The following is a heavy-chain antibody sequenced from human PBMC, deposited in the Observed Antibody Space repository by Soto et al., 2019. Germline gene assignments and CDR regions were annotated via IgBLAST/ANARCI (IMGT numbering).Heavy chain of an antibody. V-gene: IGHV2-5*01. D-gene: IGHD2-15*01. CDR1: GFSFSTTGAG. CDR2: IFWNDAK. Sequence: QIALKESGPTLVKPSQTLTLTCTFSGFSFSTTGAGVGWIRQPPGKALEWLALIFWNDAKRYSPSLRSRLTIIKDTSKNQVVLTMTNVDPVDTATYYCAYRRGGSSSGGNFDYWGQETPVTVYS. CDR3: AYRRGGSSSGGNFDY. J-gene: IGHJ4*02.